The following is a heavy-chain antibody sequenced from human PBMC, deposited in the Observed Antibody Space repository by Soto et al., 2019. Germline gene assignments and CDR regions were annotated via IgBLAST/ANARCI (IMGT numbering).Heavy chain of an antibody. D-gene: IGHD6-13*01. J-gene: IGHJ4*02. CDR3: ARYSAASGTYCFDY. V-gene: IGHV4-4*02. CDR1: GDSISGTNW. Sequence: SETLSLTCAVSGDSISGTNWWSWVRQPPGKGLQWIGEIHHSGSTNYNPSLKSRVTISVDRSKNQFSLNLNSVTAADTAVYFCARYSAASGTYCFDYWGQGALVTVSS. CDR2: IHHSGST.